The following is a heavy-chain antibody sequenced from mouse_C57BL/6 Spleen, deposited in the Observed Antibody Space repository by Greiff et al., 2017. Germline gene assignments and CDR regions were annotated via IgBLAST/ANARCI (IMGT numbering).Heavy chain of an antibody. J-gene: IGHJ2*01. D-gene: IGHD1-2*01. CDR2: ISSGGSYT. Sequence: EVQLVESGGDLVKPGGSLKLSCAASGFTFSSYGMSWVRQTPDKRLEWVATISSGGSYTYYPDSVKGRFTISRDNAKNTLYLQMSSLKSEDTAMYYCARRDYYGLDYWGQGTTLTVSS. CDR1: GFTFSSYG. V-gene: IGHV5-6*01. CDR3: ARRDYYGLDY.